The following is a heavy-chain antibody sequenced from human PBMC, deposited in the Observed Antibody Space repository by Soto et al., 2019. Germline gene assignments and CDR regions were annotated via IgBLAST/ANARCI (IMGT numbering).Heavy chain of an antibody. Sequence: KPSETLSLTCAVYGGSFSGYYWSWIRQPPGKGLEWIGEINHSGSTNYNPSLKSRVTISVDTSKNQFSLKLSSVTAADTAVYDCARGWAAQWLVVDYYYGMDVWGQGTTVTVSS. V-gene: IGHV4-34*01. CDR1: GGSFSGYY. D-gene: IGHD6-19*01. J-gene: IGHJ6*02. CDR2: INHSGST. CDR3: ARGWAAQWLVVDYYYGMDV.